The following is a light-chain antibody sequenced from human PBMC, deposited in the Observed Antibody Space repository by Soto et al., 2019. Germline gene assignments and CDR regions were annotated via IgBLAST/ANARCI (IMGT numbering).Light chain of an antibody. CDR2: AAS. V-gene: IGKV1-27*01. Sequence: DIQMTQSPSSLSASVGDRVTITCRASQGISKYLAWYQQKPGKVPKLLIYAASTLQSGVPSRFSGSGSGTDFTLTISSLQPEDVATYYCQKYNSDQFTFGPGTKVDIK. J-gene: IGKJ3*01. CDR1: QGISKY. CDR3: QKYNSDQFT.